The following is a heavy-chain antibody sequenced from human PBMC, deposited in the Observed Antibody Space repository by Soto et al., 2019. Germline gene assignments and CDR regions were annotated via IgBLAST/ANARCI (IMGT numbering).Heavy chain of an antibody. D-gene: IGHD1-7*01. CDR1: GGSISSGGYY. J-gene: IGHJ4*02. Sequence: SETLSLTCTVSGGSISSGGYYWSWIRQHPGKGLEWIGYIYYSGSTYYNPSLKSRVTISVDTSKNQFSLKLSSVTAADTAVYYCARSSITGTTVDYWGQGTLVTDS. CDR2: IYYSGST. CDR3: ARSSITGTTVDY. V-gene: IGHV4-31*03.